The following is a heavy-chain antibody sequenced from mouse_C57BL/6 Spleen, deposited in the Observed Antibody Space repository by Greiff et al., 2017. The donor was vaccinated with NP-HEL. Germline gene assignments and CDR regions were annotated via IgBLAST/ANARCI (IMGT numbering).Heavy chain of an antibody. V-gene: IGHV14-4*01. CDR1: GFNIKDYY. J-gene: IGHJ2*01. Sequence: EVQRVESGAELVRPGASVKLSCTASGFNIKDYYMHWVKQRPEQGLEWIGWIDPENGDTEYASKFQGKATITADTSSNTAYLQLSSLTSEDTAVYYCTTVTTAFDYWGQGTTLTVSS. D-gene: IGHD1-2*01. CDR2: IDPENGDT. CDR3: TTVTTAFDY.